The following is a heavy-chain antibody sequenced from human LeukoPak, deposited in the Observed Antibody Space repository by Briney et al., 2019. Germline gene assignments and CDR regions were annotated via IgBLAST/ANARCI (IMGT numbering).Heavy chain of an antibody. J-gene: IGHJ4*02. V-gene: IGHV4-39*07. D-gene: IGHD3-22*01. Sequence: SETLSLTCTVSGGSISSSSYYWGWIRQPPGKGLEWIGSIYYSGSTYYNPSLKSRVTISVDTSKNQFSLKLSSVTAADTAVYCCARDYYDSSGYSLFDYWGQGTLVTVSS. CDR2: IYYSGST. CDR1: GGSISSSSYY. CDR3: ARDYYDSSGYSLFDY.